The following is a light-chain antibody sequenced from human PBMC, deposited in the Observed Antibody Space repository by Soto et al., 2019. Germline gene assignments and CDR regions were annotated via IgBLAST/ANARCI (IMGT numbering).Light chain of an antibody. V-gene: IGKV1-8*01. CDR3: QQYYSYPRT. Sequence: AIRMTQSPSSFSASTGDRVTITCRASQGISSYLAWYQQKPGKAPKLLIYAASTFQSGVPSRFSGSGSGTDFTLTISFLQSEDFATYYCQQYYSYPRTFGQGTKVEIK. CDR2: AAS. J-gene: IGKJ1*01. CDR1: QGISSY.